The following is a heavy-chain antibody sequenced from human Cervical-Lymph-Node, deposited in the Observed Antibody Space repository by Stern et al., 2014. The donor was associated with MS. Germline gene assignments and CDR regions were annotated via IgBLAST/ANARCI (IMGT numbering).Heavy chain of an antibody. V-gene: IGHV1-18*01. D-gene: IGHD1-14*01. Sequence: QVQLVQSGAEVKKPGASVKVSCKASGYSFTSYGISWVRQAPGQGLEWMGRINVYNGDTNYAQKLKDRLTMTTGTSTRTAYMELRSLRSDDTAVYYCARAIIAVSVAIKPEPDHSYHFDSWGQGTLVTVSS. CDR2: INVYNGDT. CDR3: ARAIIAVSVAIKPEPDHSYHFDS. CDR1: GYSFTSYG. J-gene: IGHJ4*02.